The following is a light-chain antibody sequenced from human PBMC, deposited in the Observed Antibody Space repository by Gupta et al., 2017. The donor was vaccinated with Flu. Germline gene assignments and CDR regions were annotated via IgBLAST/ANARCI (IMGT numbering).Light chain of an antibody. CDR3: QQYDFVPRT. CDR1: QDIKKY. CDR2: DAS. J-gene: IGKJ1*01. Sequence: DIHMNHSPSSLSASVGDRVSIACQASQDIKKYLNWFQQKPGKAPKLLIYDASDLETGTPSRFSGSGSGTDFTLTISSLQPEDIATYYCQQYDFVPRTFGQGTKVAIK. V-gene: IGKV1-33*01.